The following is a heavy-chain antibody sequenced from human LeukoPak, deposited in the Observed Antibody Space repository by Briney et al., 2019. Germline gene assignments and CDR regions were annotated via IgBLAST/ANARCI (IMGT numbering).Heavy chain of an antibody. CDR1: GGSFSGYY. V-gene: IGHV4-34*01. CDR3: ARQILRYFDWLLSPSDY. Sequence: KSSETPSLTCAVYGGSFSGYYWSWIRQPPGKGLEWIGEINHSGSTNYNPSLKSRVTISVDTSKNQFSLKLSSVTAADTAVYYCARQILRYFDWLLSPSDYWGQGTLVTVSS. CDR2: INHSGST. J-gene: IGHJ4*02. D-gene: IGHD3-9*01.